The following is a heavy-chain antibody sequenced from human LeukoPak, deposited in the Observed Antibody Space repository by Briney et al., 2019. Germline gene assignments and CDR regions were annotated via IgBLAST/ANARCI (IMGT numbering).Heavy chain of an antibody. J-gene: IGHJ4*02. CDR3: ARGRMVYHFDY. CDR1: GGTFSSTT. CDR2: IIPIFGTA. D-gene: IGHD2-8*01. Sequence: ASVKVSCKASGGTFSSTTINWVRQAPGQGLEWMGGIIPIFGTANYAQKFQGRVTITADESTSTAYMELSSLRSEDTAVYYCARGRMVYHFDYWGQGTLVTVSS. V-gene: IGHV1-69*13.